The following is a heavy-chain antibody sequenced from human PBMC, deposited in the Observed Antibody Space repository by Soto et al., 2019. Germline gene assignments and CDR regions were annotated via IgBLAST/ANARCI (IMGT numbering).Heavy chain of an antibody. CDR2: IIPIFGTA. J-gene: IGHJ6*02. CDR3: ARDRPSIVVVPAAIVDYYGMDV. CDR1: GGTFSSYA. Sequence: QVQLVQSGAEVKKPGSSVKVSCKASGGTFSSYAISWVRQAPGQGLEWMGGIIPIFGTANYAQKFQGRVTITADESTSTAYMEVSSLRSEDTAVYYCARDRPSIVVVPAAIVDYYGMDVWGQGTTVTVSS. D-gene: IGHD2-2*02. V-gene: IGHV1-69*01.